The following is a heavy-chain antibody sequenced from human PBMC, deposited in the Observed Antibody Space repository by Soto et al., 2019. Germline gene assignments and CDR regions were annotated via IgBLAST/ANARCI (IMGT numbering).Heavy chain of an antibody. CDR3: AKDQGYSYGEPIDY. CDR1: GFTFSSYA. Sequence: PGGSLRLSCAASGFTFSSYAMSWVRQAPGKGLEWVSAISGSGGSTYYADSVKGRFTISRDNSKNTLYLQMNSLRAEDTAVYYCAKDQGYSYGEPIDYWGQGTLVTVSS. J-gene: IGHJ4*02. V-gene: IGHV3-23*01. CDR2: ISGSGGST. D-gene: IGHD5-18*01.